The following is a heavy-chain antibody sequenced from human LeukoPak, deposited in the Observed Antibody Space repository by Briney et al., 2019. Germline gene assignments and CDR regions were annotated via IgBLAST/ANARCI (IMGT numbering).Heavy chain of an antibody. CDR1: GFTFSSYV. D-gene: IGHD3-10*01. Sequence: GGSLRLSCAASGFTFSSYVMSWVRQAPGKGLEWVSAITGNSDSTYYADSVKGRFTISRDNSKNTLYLQMNSLRAEDTAVYYCARSARYYYGSGSYYRGPSNWFDPWGQGTLVTVSS. J-gene: IGHJ5*02. CDR3: ARSARYYYGSGSYYRGPSNWFDP. CDR2: ITGNSDST. V-gene: IGHV3-23*01.